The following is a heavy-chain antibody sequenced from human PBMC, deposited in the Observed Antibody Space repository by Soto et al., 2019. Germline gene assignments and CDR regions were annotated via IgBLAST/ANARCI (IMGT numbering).Heavy chain of an antibody. J-gene: IGHJ5*02. CDR3: ARPVGSTSSFNWFDP. CDR1: GGSVYSNGHY. D-gene: IGHD3-10*01. Sequence: SETLSLTCIVSGGSVYSNGHYWGWIRQPPGKGLEWIGSIDNNGVTNYNSSLKSRVTISVDTSKNQFSLKLSSVTAADTAVYYCARPVGSTSSFNWFDPWGEGTLVTVSS. CDR2: IDNNGVT. V-gene: IGHV4-39*01.